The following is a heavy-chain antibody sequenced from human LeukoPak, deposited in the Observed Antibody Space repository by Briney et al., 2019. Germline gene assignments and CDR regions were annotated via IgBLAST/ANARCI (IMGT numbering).Heavy chain of an antibody. CDR2: IKQDGSEK. Sequence: GGSLRLSCAASGFTFSSHWMSWVRQAPGKGLEWVANIKQDGSEKYYVDSVKGRFTISRDNAKNSLYLQMNSLRAEDTAVYYCARDRSAYDSTGYTFDYWGQGTLVTVSS. V-gene: IGHV3-7*01. D-gene: IGHD3-22*01. CDR1: GFTFSSHW. J-gene: IGHJ4*02. CDR3: ARDRSAYDSTGYTFDY.